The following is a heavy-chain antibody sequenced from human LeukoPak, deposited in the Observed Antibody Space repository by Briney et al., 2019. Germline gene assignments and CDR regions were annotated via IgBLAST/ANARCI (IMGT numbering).Heavy chain of an antibody. Sequence: GGSLRLSCAASGFTFSSYSMNWVRQAPRKGLEWVSSISSSSSYIYYADSVKGRFTISRDNAKNSLYLQMNSLRAEDTAVYYCARSNYDYVWGSYRLRAFDIWGQGTMVTVSS. CDR2: ISSSSSYI. CDR3: ARSNYDYVWGSYRLRAFDI. J-gene: IGHJ3*02. CDR1: GFTFSSYS. D-gene: IGHD3-16*02. V-gene: IGHV3-21*01.